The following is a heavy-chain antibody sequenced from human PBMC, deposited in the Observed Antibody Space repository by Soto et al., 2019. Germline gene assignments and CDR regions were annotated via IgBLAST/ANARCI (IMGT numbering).Heavy chain of an antibody. V-gene: IGHV3-48*02. CDR1: GFTFSSYS. CDR3: AREGLDIVVVPAAIDY. Sequence: LRLSCAASGFTFSSYSMNWVRQAPGKGLEWVSYISSSSSTIYYADSVKGRFTISRDNAKNSLYLQMNSLRDEDTAVYYCAREGLDIVVVPAAIDYWGQGTLVTVSS. D-gene: IGHD2-2*03. CDR2: ISSSSSTI. J-gene: IGHJ4*02.